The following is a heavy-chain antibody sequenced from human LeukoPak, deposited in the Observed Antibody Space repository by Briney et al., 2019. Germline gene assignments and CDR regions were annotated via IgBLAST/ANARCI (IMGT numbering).Heavy chain of an antibody. D-gene: IGHD2-2*01. J-gene: IGHJ4*02. CDR3: ARGIRDCSKTTCYQPFDY. Sequence: GGSLRLSCAASGLIVSNNYMSWVRQAPGKGLEWVSIVYSGGHTYYADSVKGRFTISRDKSKNTLYLQMSSLRAEDTAVYYCARGIRDCSKTTCYQPFDYWGQGALVTVSS. V-gene: IGHV3-53*01. CDR1: GLIVSNNY. CDR2: VYSGGHT.